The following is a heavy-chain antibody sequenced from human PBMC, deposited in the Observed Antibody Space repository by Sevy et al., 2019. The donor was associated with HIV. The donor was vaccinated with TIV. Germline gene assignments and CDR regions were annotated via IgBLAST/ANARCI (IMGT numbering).Heavy chain of an antibody. CDR1: GFTFSSYG. CDR2: IWYDGSNK. D-gene: IGHD5-12*01. CDR3: ARDLGGWMGDAFDI. V-gene: IGHV3-33*01. J-gene: IGHJ3*02. Sequence: GGSLRLSCAASGFTFSSYGMHWVHQAPGKGLEWVAVIWYDGSNKYYADSVKGRFTISRDNSKNTLYLQMNSLRAEDTAVYYCARDLGGWMGDAFDIWGQGTMVTVSS.